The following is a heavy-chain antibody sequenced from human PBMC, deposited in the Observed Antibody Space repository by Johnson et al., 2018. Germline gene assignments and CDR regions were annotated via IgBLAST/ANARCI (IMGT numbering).Heavy chain of an antibody. CDR2: ISGGASST. D-gene: IGHD3-10*01. J-gene: IGHJ1*01. CDR1: GFTFSNYA. V-gene: IGHV3-23*04. CDR3: ASDAGIGIVFGELLNLPH. Sequence: VQLVQSGGGLVQPGGSLRLSCTASGFTFSNYAMSWVRQAPGKGLEWVSTISGGASSTYFPDSVRGRFTISRDNSPNTVYLHMHILRAGDTAVCYCASDAGIGIVFGELLNLPHWGQGTLVTVSS.